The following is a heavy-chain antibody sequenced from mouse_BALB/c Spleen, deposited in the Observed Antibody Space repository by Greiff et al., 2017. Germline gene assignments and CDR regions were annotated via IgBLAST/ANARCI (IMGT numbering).Heavy chain of an antibody. CDR2: IDPANGNT. V-gene: IGHV14-3*02. CDR3: ARCDYDPWFAY. CDR1: GFNIKDTY. Sequence: VQLQQSGAELVKPGASVKLSCTASGFNIKDTYMHWVKQRPEQGLEWIGRIDPANGNTKYDPKFQGKATITADTSSNTAYLQLSSLTSEDTAVYYCARCDYDPWFAYWGQGTLVTVSA. J-gene: IGHJ3*01. D-gene: IGHD2-4*01.